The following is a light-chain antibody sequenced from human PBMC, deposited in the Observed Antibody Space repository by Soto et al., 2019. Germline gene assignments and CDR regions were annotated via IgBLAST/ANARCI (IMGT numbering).Light chain of an antibody. Sequence: DIQMTQYPSTLSGSVGDRVTITCRASQTISSWLAWYQQKPGKAPKLLIYAASSLQSGVPSRFSGSGSGTDFTLTISSLQPEDFATYYCQQSYRTPPITFGQGTRLEIK. V-gene: IGKV1-39*01. CDR2: AAS. CDR3: QQSYRTPPIT. CDR1: QTISSW. J-gene: IGKJ5*01.